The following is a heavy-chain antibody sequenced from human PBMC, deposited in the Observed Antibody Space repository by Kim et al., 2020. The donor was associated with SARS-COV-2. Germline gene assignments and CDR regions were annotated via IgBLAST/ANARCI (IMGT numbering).Heavy chain of an antibody. CDR3: AREGDHNY. CDR1: GSSISSGYY. Sequence: SETLSLTCTVSGSSISSGYYWGWIRPPPGQGLEWIGSIYHSGSTYYNPSLKSRVTISVDTSKNQFSLKLSSVTAADTAVYYCAREGDHNYWGQGTLVTVSS. J-gene: IGHJ4*02. D-gene: IGHD1-26*01. CDR2: IYHSGST. V-gene: IGHV4-38-2*02.